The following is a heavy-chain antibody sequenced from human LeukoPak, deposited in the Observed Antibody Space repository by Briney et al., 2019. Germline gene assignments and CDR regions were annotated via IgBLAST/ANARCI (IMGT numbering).Heavy chain of an antibody. J-gene: IGHJ4*02. D-gene: IGHD2-2*01. V-gene: IGHV3-30*02. Sequence: DSVQGRFTISRDNSKNTLYLQMNSLRAEDTAVYYCAKASSTSPDYYFDYWGQGTLVAVSS. CDR3: AKASSTSPDYYFDY.